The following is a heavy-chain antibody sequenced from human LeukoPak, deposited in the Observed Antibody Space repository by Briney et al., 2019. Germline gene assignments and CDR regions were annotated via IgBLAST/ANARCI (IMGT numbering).Heavy chain of an antibody. Sequence: SETLSLTYSVSGVSASNHYWSWIRQPPGKGLEWIGWFYYSGGTYFNPSLGSRVTISADTSRNHLSLNLRSLTAADTAVYYCARQSSGRHFDSWGQGALVTVSS. J-gene: IGHJ4*02. V-gene: IGHV4-59*02. CDR1: GVSASNHY. CDR3: ARQSSGRHFDS. CDR2: FYYSGGT. D-gene: IGHD3-22*01.